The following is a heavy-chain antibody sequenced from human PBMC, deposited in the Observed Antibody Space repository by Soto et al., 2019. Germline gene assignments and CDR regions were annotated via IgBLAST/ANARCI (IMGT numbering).Heavy chain of an antibody. V-gene: IGHV2-5*01. CDR1: GFSLSTSGVG. D-gene: IGHD3-9*01. CDR3: AHSPRGGDWFNTNWFDP. CDR2: IYWNDDK. Sequence: SGPTLVNPTQTLTLTCTFSGFSLSTSGVGVGWIRQPPGKALEWLALIYWNDDKRYSPSLKSRLTITKDTSKNQVVLTMTNMDPVDTATYYCAHSPRGGDWFNTNWFDPWGQGTLVTVS. J-gene: IGHJ5*02.